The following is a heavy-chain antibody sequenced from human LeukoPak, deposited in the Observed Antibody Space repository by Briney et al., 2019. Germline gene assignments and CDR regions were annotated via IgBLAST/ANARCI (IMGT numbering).Heavy chain of an antibody. CDR2: IYSGGST. CDR3: VKGRITMVRGVFDY. Sequence: GGSLRLSCAGSRFTVRSNYMSWVRQAPGKGLEWVSVIYSGGSTYYADSVKGRFTISRDNSKNTLYLQMSSLRAEDTAVYYCVKGRITMVRGVFDYWGQGTLVTVSS. CDR1: RFTVRSNY. D-gene: IGHD3-10*01. J-gene: IGHJ4*02. V-gene: IGHV3-66*01.